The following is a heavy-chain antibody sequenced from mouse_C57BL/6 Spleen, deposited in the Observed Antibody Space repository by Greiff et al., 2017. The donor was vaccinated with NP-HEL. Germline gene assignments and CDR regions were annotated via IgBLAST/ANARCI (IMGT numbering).Heavy chain of an antibody. CDR3: TRGIYYDYDGGFAY. D-gene: IGHD2-4*01. CDR2: IRNKANNHAT. V-gene: IGHV6-6*01. J-gene: IGHJ3*01. CDR1: GFTFSDAW. Sequence: EVKVEESGGGLVQPGGSMKLSCAASGFTFSDAWMDWVRQSPEKGLEWVAEIRNKANNHATYYAESVKGRFTISRDDSKSSAYLQMNSLRAEDTGIYYCTRGIYYDYDGGFAYWGQGTLVTVSA.